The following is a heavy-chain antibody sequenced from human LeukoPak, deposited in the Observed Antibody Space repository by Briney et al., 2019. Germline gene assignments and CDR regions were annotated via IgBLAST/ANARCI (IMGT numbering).Heavy chain of an antibody. CDR1: GFTFSSYG. CDR2: IWYDGSNK. Sequence: PGGSLRLSCAASGFTFSSYGTHWVRQAPGKGLEWVAVIWYDGSNKYYADSVKGRFTISRDNSKNTLYLQMNSLRAEDTAVYYCARDRDVDTAMALDYWGQGTLVTVSS. CDR3: ARDRDVDTAMALDY. V-gene: IGHV3-33*01. D-gene: IGHD5-18*01. J-gene: IGHJ4*02.